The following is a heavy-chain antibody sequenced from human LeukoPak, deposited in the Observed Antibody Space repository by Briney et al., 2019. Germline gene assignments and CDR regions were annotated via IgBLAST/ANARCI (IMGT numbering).Heavy chain of an antibody. CDR1: GFTFNSYA. CDR3: ARDRGWAFDI. Sequence: GRSLRLSCAASGFTFNSYAMHWVRQAPGKGLEWVAVISYDGSNKHYADSVKGRLTISRDNSKNTMYLQMNSLRIEDTAVYYCARDRGWAFDIWGQATMVTVSS. V-gene: IGHV3-30-3*01. CDR2: ISYDGSNK. J-gene: IGHJ3*02.